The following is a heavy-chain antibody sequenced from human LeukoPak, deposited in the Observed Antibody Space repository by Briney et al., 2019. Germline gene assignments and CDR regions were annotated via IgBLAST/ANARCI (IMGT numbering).Heavy chain of an antibody. V-gene: IGHV4-38-2*02. CDR3: ARMVQYYYDSSGYYPRPLNWFDP. Sequence: SETLSLTCTVSGYSISSGYYWGWIRQPPGKGLEWIGSIYHSGSTYYNPSLKSRVTISVDTSKNQFSLKLSSVTAADTAVYYCARMVQYYYDSSGYYPRPLNWFDPWGQGTLVTVSS. CDR1: GYSISSGYY. CDR2: IYHSGST. D-gene: IGHD3-22*01. J-gene: IGHJ5*02.